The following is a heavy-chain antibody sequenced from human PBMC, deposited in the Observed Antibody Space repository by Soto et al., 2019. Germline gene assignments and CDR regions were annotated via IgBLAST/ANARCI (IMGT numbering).Heavy chain of an antibody. CDR2: IYPGDSDT. Sequence: PGESLKISCKGSGYSFTSYWIGWVRQMPGKGLEWMGIIYPGDSDTRYSPSFQGQVTISADKSISTAYLQWSSLKASDTAMYYCARHGGYSYGFSYWFDPWGQGTLVTVSS. D-gene: IGHD5-18*01. J-gene: IGHJ5*02. CDR1: GYSFTSYW. V-gene: IGHV5-51*01. CDR3: ARHGGYSYGFSYWFDP.